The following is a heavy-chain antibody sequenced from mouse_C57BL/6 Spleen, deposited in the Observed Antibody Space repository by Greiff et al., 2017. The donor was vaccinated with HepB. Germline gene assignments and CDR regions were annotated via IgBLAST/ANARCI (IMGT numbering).Heavy chain of an antibody. V-gene: IGHV1-56*01. J-gene: IGHJ3*01. Sequence: VQLQQSGPELVRPGASVKISCKAPGYTFTSHWMQWVRQRPGQGLEWIGEIFPGSGSTYYNEKFKGKATLTVDTSSSTAYMQLSSLTSEDSAVYFCARVAITTVVATDAYWGQGTLVTVSA. CDR1: GYTFTSHW. D-gene: IGHD1-1*01. CDR2: IFPGSGST. CDR3: ARVAITTVVATDAY.